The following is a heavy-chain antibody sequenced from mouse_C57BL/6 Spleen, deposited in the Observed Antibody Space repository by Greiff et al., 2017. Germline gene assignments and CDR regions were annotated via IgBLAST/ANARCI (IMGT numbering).Heavy chain of an antibody. CDR1: GYTFTNYW. CDR3: ARYYGSSYVRYSYAMDY. CDR2: IYPGGGYT. D-gene: IGHD1-1*01. J-gene: IGHJ4*01. V-gene: IGHV1-63*01. Sequence: QVQLQQSGAELVRPGTSVKMSCKASGYTFTNYWIGWAKQRPGHGLEWIGDIYPGGGYTNYNEKFKGKATLTADKSSSTAYMQFSSLTSEDSAIYYCARYYGSSYVRYSYAMDYWGQGTSVTVSS.